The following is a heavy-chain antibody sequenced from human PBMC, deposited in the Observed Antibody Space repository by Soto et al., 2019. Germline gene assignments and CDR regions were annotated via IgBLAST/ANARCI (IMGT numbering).Heavy chain of an antibody. J-gene: IGHJ4*02. CDR2: VYHTGRT. CDR3: ARDFAYFDS. D-gene: IGHD3-3*01. V-gene: IGHV4-61*01. Sequence: ETLSLTCTVSGGSFKSGSYSWSWIRQPPGKGLEWFGYVYHTGRTSYNPSLKSRVSISMDTSKNQVSLNLDSVTAADPAVYFCARDFAYFDSWGQGTLATVSS. CDR1: GGSFKSGSYS.